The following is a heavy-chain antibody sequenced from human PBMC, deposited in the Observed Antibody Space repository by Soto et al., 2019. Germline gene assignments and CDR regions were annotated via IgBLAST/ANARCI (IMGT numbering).Heavy chain of an antibody. D-gene: IGHD1-26*01. Sequence: EVQLVESGGGLVQPGGSLRLSCAASGFTVSTNYMTWVRLAPGKGLEWVSVIFYGGSTYYADSVKGRFTISRDNSKNTLYLKMNSLRAEDMVVYDCATTGMGVTFYYYYYGMDVWGQGTTVTVSS. J-gene: IGHJ6*02. CDR3: ATTGMGVTFYYYYYGMDV. CDR2: IFYGGST. CDR1: GFTVSTNY. V-gene: IGHV3-66*01.